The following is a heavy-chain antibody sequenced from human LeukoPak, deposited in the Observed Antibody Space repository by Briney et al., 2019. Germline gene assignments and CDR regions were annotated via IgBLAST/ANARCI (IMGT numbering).Heavy chain of an antibody. Sequence: ASVTVSFKASGYTFTVYYLHWVRQAPGQGLEWMGWISPNSGGTHYAQKFQGRVTMTRDTSISTAYMELSRLTSDDTAVFYCARDSSGSHLDYWGQGTLVTVSS. CDR2: ISPNSGGT. CDR3: ARDSSGSHLDY. V-gene: IGHV1-2*02. D-gene: IGHD1-26*01. J-gene: IGHJ4*02. CDR1: GYTFTVYY.